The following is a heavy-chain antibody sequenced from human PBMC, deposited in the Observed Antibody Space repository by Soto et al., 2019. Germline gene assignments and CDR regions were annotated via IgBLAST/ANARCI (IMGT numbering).Heavy chain of an antibody. CDR2: ITWHSGTI. CDR3: AKEMIPFGDFSYYYMDV. J-gene: IGHJ6*03. CDR1: GFTFDQYT. Sequence: EVQLVESGGGLVQPGRSLSLACAASGFTFDQYTMHWVRQAPGKGLEWVSSITWHSGTIGYAVSVKGRFTISRDNAKNSLYLQMNSLRGEDTALYYCAKEMIPFGDFSYYYMDVWGNGTTVTVSS. V-gene: IGHV3-9*01. D-gene: IGHD3-16*01.